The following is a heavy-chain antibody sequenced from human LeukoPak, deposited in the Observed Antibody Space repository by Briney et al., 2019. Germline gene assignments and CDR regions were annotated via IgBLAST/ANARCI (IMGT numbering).Heavy chain of an antibody. Sequence: SETLSLTRTLSGDSINAYYWGWIRQPPRKGVEWIGYIYFSVTTKYNPSLSRRATISVDTSKNQFSLKLSSVTAADTAVYSCASRRAGGGSNGHYNWFAPWGQGILVTVSA. CDR1: GDSINAYY. CDR3: ASRRAGGGSNGHYNWFAP. D-gene: IGHD6-13*01. CDR2: IYFSVTT. J-gene: IGHJ5*02. V-gene: IGHV4-59*08.